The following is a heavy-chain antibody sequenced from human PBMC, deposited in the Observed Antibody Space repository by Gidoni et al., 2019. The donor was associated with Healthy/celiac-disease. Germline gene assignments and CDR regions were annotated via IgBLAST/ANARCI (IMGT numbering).Heavy chain of an antibody. V-gene: IGHV1-46*01. J-gene: IGHJ5*02. D-gene: IGHD6-13*01. CDR1: GYTFTSYY. Sequence: QVQLVQSGAEVKKPGASVKVSCKASGYTFTSYYMHWLRQDPGQGLEWMGIINPSGGSTSYPQKFPGRVTMTRDTSTSTVYMELSSLRSEDTAVYYCAKTGGAAACTDWFDPWGQGTL. CDR2: INPSGGST. CDR3: AKTGGAAACTDWFDP.